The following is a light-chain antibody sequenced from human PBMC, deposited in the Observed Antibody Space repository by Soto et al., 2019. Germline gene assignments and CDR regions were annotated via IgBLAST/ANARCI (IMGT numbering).Light chain of an antibody. CDR1: QSINSW. J-gene: IGKJ4*01. V-gene: IGKV1-5*03. CDR3: QQYKSYST. Sequence: DIQMTQSPSTMSACVGDRVTITCRASQSINSWLAWYQQKPGKAPKLLIYKASTLQSGVPPRFGGSGSGTEFALTISSLQPDDFATYYRQQYKSYSTFGGGTKVEIK. CDR2: KAS.